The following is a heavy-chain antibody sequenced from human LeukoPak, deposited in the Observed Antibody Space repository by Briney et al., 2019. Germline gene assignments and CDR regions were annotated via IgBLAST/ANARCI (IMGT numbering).Heavy chain of an antibody. V-gene: IGHV1-8*01. Sequence: GASVKVSCKASGYTFTSYDINWVRQATGQGLEWMGWMNPNSGNTGYAQKFQGRVTMTRNTSISTAYMELSSLRSEDTAVYYCARGFIRSKKVLLGYWGQGTLVTVSS. J-gene: IGHJ4*02. D-gene: IGHD4/OR15-4a*01. CDR3: ARGFIRSKKVLLGY. CDR1: GYTFTSYD. CDR2: MNPNSGNT.